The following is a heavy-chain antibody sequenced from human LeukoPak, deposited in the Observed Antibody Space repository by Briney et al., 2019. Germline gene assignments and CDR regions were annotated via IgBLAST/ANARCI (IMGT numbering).Heavy chain of an antibody. J-gene: IGHJ3*02. Sequence: SETLSLTCTVSGGSISSYYWSWIRQPAGKGLEWIGRIYTSGSTNYNPSLKSRVTMSVDTSKNQFSLKLSSVTAADTAVYYCARDLYVVVPAATDAFDIWGQGTMVTVSS. CDR3: ARDLYVVVPAATDAFDI. D-gene: IGHD2-2*01. V-gene: IGHV4-4*07. CDR1: GGSISSYY. CDR2: IYTSGST.